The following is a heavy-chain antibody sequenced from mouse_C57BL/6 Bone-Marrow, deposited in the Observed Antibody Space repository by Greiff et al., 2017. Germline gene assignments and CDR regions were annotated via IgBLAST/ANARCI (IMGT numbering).Heavy chain of an antibody. V-gene: IGHV1-59*01. J-gene: IGHJ3*01. CDR2: IDPSDSYT. Sequence: QVQLQQPGAELVRPGTSVKLSCKASGYTFTSYWMHWVKQRPGQGLEWIGVIDPSDSYTKYNQKFKGKATLTVDTSSSTAYMQLSSLTSEDSAVYYCARKGFAYWGQGTLVTVSA. CDR1: GYTFTSYW. CDR3: ARKGFAY.